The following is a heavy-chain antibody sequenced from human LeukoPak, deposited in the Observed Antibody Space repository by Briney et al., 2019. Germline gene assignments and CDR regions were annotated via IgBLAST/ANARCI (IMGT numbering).Heavy chain of an antibody. CDR2: IYAGDSNT. D-gene: IGHD2-2*01. CDR1: GYRFTSYW. CDR3: ARLGGDLYCTSTRCFYDY. J-gene: IGHJ4*02. Sequence: GESLKISCKGSGYRFTSYWIGWVRQMPGKGLEWMGLIYAGDSNTRYRPSFQGQVTISVDKSISTAYLQWSSLKASDTAMYYCARLGGDLYCTSTRCFYDYWGQGTLVTVSS. V-gene: IGHV5-51*01.